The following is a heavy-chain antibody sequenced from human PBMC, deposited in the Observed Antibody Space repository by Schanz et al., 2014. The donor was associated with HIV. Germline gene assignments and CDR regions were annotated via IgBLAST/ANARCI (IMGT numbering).Heavy chain of an antibody. Sequence: QVQLVESGGGVVQPGRSLRLSCAASGFTFNDYGMHWVRQAPGKGLEWVVVIWNDGRNKYYADSVKGRFTISRDNSKNTLYLQMNSLRAEDTAVYYCARRDYGDYYYYYGMDVWGQGTTVTVSS. J-gene: IGHJ6*02. CDR3: ARRDYGDYYYYYGMDV. V-gene: IGHV3-33*01. CDR2: IWNDGRNK. D-gene: IGHD4-17*01. CDR1: GFTFNDYG.